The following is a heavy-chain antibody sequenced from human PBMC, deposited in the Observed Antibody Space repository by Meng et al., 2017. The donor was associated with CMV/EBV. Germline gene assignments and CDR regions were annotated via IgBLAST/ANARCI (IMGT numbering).Heavy chain of an antibody. CDR1: GGSFSGYY. J-gene: IGHJ5*02. Sequence: QVQLQQWGAGLLKPSETLPLTFAVYGGSFSGYYWSWIRQPPGKGLEWIGEINHSGSTNYNPSLKSRVTISVDTSKNQFSLKLSSVTAADTAVYYCARGGNWFDPWGQGTLVTVSS. CDR2: INHSGST. CDR3: ARGGNWFDP. V-gene: IGHV4-34*01.